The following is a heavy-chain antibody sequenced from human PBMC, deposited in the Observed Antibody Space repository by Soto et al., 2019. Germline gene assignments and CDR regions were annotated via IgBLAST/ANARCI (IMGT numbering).Heavy chain of an antibody. V-gene: IGHV3-23*01. D-gene: IGHD3-9*01. Sequence: TGGSMRLSCAASGFTFSSYAMSWVRQAPGKGLEWVSAISGSGGSTYYADSVKGRFTISRDNSKNTLYLQMNSLRAEDTAVYYCAKSPDILTGYYKRYWYFDLWGRDTLVTVSS. CDR1: GFTFSSYA. CDR2: ISGSGGST. CDR3: AKSPDILTGYYKRYWYFDL. J-gene: IGHJ2*01.